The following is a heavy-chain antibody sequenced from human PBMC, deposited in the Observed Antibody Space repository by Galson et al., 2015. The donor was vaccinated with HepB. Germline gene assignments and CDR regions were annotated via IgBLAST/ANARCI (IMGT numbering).Heavy chain of an antibody. CDR3: ARLSAGPDY. J-gene: IGHJ4*02. CDR2: IYLGIFDT. CDR1: GYIFSSYW. Sequence: QSGAEVKKSGESLSISCKGSGYIFSSYWIGWVRQMPGKGLEWLGIIYLGIFDTRYSPSFQAQVSISGDQSMSTTYLHWISLKAADTAIYSCARLSAGPDYWGQGTLVTVSP. D-gene: IGHD6-19*01. V-gene: IGHV5-51*01.